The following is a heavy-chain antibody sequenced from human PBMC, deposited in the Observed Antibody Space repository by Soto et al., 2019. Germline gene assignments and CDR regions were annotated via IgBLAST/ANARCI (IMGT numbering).Heavy chain of an antibody. CDR1: GFAFDDYA. CDR3: TRGGSWNYGTDSEDAFDI. D-gene: IGHD1-7*01. CDR2: ITWNSRDV. J-gene: IGHJ3*02. V-gene: IGHV3-9*01. Sequence: EVQLVESGGGLVQPGRSLTLSCAASGFAFDDYAMHWVRQSQGRGLEWVSGITWNSRDVGYADSVKGRFTISRDNAKNSVYLQMNSLRAEDSALYYCTRGGSWNYGTDSEDAFDIWGQGTMVTVSS.